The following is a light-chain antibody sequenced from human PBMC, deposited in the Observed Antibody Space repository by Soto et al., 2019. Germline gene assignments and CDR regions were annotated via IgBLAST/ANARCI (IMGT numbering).Light chain of an antibody. CDR1: QSISSW. V-gene: IGKV1-5*03. CDR2: KAS. CDR3: QQYNSYVT. J-gene: IGKJ3*01. Sequence: DIQMTQSPSTLSASVGDRVTITCRASQSISSWLAWYQQKPGKAPKLLIYKASSLESGVPSRFSGSGSGTEFTLTIISLQPDDFATYYCQQYNSYVTFGPGTKVDIK.